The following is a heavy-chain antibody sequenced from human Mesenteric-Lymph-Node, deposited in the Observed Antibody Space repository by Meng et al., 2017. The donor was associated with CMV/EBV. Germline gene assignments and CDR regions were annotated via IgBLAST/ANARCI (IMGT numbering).Heavy chain of an antibody. CDR2: IIPIFGTA. D-gene: IGHD6-13*01. Sequence: SVTVSCKASGYTFTSYGISWVRQAPGQGLEWMGGIIPIFGTANYAQKFQGRVTITTDESTSTAYMELSSLRSEDTAVYYCARAIAAARFYYYGMDVWGQGTTVTVSS. CDR1: GYTFTSYG. CDR3: ARAIAAARFYYYGMDV. J-gene: IGHJ6*02. V-gene: IGHV1-69*05.